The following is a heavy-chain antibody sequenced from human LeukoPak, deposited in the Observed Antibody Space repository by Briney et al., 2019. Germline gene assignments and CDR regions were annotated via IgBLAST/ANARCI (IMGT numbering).Heavy chain of an antibody. CDR3: AKDPSFYCTGGSCHSKYYFDD. CDR1: GFTFSSYG. Sequence: GGSLRLSCAAAGFTFSSYGMGWVRQAPGKGLEWISSISGSGDSTYHADSVKGRFTISRDNSKNTLYLQMNSLRAEDTALYYCAKDPSFYCTGGSCHSKYYFDDWGQGTLVTVSS. J-gene: IGHJ4*02. D-gene: IGHD2-15*01. V-gene: IGHV3-23*01. CDR2: ISGSGDST.